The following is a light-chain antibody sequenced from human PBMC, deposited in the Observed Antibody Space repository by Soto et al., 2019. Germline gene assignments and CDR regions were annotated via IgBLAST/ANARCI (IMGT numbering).Light chain of an antibody. CDR1: QSVSSY. CDR3: QQRSNWPLT. Sequence: EIVLTQSPATLSLSPGERATLSCRASQSVSSYLAWYQQKPGQAPRLLMSDASNRATGIPARFSGSGSGTDFAHTISSLETEDFAVYYCQQRSNWPLTFGGGTKVEIK. CDR2: DAS. J-gene: IGKJ4*01. V-gene: IGKV3-11*01.